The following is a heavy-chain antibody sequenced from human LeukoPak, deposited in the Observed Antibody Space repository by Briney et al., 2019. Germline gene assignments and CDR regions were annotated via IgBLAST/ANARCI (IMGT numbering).Heavy chain of an antibody. D-gene: IGHD1-26*01. V-gene: IGHV4-39*07. Sequence: SETLSLTCTVSGGSISSNNYYWGWIRQPPGKGLEWIGSIYYSGSTYYNPSLKRRVTISLDTSKNQFSLKLSSVTAADTAVYYCARVESGSYRLEYYYYYMDVWGKGTTVTVSS. J-gene: IGHJ6*03. CDR3: ARVESGSYRLEYYYYYMDV. CDR2: IYYSGST. CDR1: GGSISSNNYY.